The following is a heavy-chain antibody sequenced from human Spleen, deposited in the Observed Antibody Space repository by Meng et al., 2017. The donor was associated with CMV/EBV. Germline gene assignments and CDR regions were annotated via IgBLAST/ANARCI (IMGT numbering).Heavy chain of an antibody. J-gene: IGHJ4*02. CDR1: GFYFSNYW. Sequence: GGSLRLSCAASGFYFSNYWMHWVRQVPGKGLVWVSRINGDGSSSSYADSVKGRFTISRDNAKNTLYLQMNSLRAEDTAVYYCARADFWSGYYIEYWGQGTLVTVSS. D-gene: IGHD3-3*01. V-gene: IGHV3-74*01. CDR2: INGDGSSS. CDR3: ARADFWSGYYIEY.